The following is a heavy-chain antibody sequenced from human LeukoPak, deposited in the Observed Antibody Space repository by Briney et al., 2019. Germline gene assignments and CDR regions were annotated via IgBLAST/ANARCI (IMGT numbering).Heavy chain of an antibody. CDR1: GFTFSSYS. V-gene: IGHV3-21*01. CDR3: ARARVVPAATFDY. CDR2: IGSSSSYI. D-gene: IGHD2-2*01. J-gene: IGHJ4*02. Sequence: GGSLRLSCAASGFTFSSYSMNWVRQAPGKGLEWVSSIGSSSSYIYYADSVKGRFTISRDNAKNSLYLQMNSLRAEDTAVYYCARARVVPAATFDYWGQGTLVTVSS.